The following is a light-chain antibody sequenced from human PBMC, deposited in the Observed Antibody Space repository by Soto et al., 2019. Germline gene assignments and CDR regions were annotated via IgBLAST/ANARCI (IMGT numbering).Light chain of an antibody. V-gene: IGLV1-44*01. CDR3: AAWDDSLIGPV. Sequence: QSVLTQSPSASGTPGQRVTISCSGSSSNIGSHSVNWYQQLPRTAPKLLIYSNDQRPSGVPDRFSGSKSGTSASLAISGLQSEDEADYYCAAWDDSLIGPVFGGGTKLTVL. CDR2: SND. CDR1: SSNIGSHS. J-gene: IGLJ3*02.